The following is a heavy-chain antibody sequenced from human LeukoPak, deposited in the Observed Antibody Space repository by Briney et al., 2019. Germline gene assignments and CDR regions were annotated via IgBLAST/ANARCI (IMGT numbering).Heavy chain of an antibody. CDR3: ARDRKGTGYSSGWYGMDV. CDR1: GFTFSSYC. CDR2: IKQDGSEK. Sequence: GGSLRLSCAASGFTFSSYCMSWVRHAPGKGLEWVANIKQDGSEKYYVDSVKGRFTISRDNAKNSLYLQMNSLRAEDTAVYYCARDRKGTGYSSGWYGMDVWCQGTTVTVSS. V-gene: IGHV3-7*04. D-gene: IGHD6-19*01. J-gene: IGHJ6*02.